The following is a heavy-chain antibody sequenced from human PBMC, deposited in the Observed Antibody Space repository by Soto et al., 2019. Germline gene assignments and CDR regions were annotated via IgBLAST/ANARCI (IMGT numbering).Heavy chain of an antibody. CDR2: IHYSGSN. Sequence: ALSVPCPVSGCSTTRGCYYWNWIRQHPGKGLEWIGYIHYSGSNYHNPSLKSRVTMSVDTSKNQISLKLSSVSAADTAIYYCAREPYHYDSSGYYDLWGQGTRVPVSS. J-gene: IGHJ4*02. V-gene: IGHV4-31*03. D-gene: IGHD3-22*01. CDR3: AREPYHYDSSGYYDL. CDR1: GCSTTRGCYY.